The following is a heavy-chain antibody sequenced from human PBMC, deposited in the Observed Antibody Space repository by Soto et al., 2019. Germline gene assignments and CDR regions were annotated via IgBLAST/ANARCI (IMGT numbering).Heavy chain of an antibody. V-gene: IGHV4-59*01. CDR2: IYYSGST. J-gene: IGHJ6*03. Sequence: QVQLQESGPGLVKPSETLSLTCTVYGGSISSYYWSWIRQPPGKGLERIGYIYYSGSTNYNPSIKSRVTISVDTSKNQFSLKLSSVTAADTAVYYCARVSPLDFYYYYYYMDVWGKGTTVTVSS. CDR3: ARVSPLDFYYYYYYMDV. CDR1: GGSISSYY.